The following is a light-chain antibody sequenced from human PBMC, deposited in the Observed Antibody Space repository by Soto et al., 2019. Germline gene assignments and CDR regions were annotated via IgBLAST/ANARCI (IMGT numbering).Light chain of an antibody. Sequence: QSVLTQPPSASGSPGQSVTISCTGTSSDVGGYNYVSWYQQHPGKAPKLLIYNNNQRPAGVPDRFSGSKSGTSGSLAISGLRSEGEADYFCAAWDGSLSGRFVFGTGTKVTVL. CDR2: NNN. J-gene: IGLJ1*01. CDR1: SSDVGGYNY. CDR3: AAWDGSLSGRFV. V-gene: IGLV2-8*01.